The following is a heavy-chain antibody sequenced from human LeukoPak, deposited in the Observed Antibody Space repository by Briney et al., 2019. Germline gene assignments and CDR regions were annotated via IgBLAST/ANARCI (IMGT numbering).Heavy chain of an antibody. V-gene: IGHV1-2*02. CDR2: INPNSGAT. CDR1: GYSFTAYY. Sequence: ASVTVSCKTSGYSFTAYYIHWVRQAPGQGLELMGWINPNSGATNYAQKFQGRVTMTRDTSISTVYMDLNRLTSDDTAVYYCARVPGSFDYWGQGTLVTVSS. D-gene: IGHD3-10*01. CDR3: ARVPGSFDY. J-gene: IGHJ4*02.